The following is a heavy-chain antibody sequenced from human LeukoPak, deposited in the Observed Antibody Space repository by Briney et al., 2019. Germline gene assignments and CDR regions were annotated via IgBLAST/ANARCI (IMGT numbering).Heavy chain of an antibody. CDR1: GGSFSGYY. J-gene: IGHJ3*02. CDR2: INHSGST. V-gene: IGHV4-34*01. Sequence: SETLSLTCAVYGGSFSGYYWSWIRQPPGKGLEWFGEINHSGSTNYNPSLKSRVTISVDTSKNQFSLKLSSVTAADTAVYYCARVKTSQTHAFDIWGQGTMVTVSS. CDR3: ARVKTSQTHAFDI.